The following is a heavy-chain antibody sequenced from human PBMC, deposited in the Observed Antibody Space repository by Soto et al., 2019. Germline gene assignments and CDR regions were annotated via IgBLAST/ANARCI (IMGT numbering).Heavy chain of an antibody. CDR1: GFTFSSYA. J-gene: IGHJ4*02. Sequence: PGGSLRLSCAASGFTFSSYAMHWVRQAPGKGLEWVAVISYDGSNKYYADSVKGRFTISRDNSKNTLYLQMNSLRAEDTAVYYCARSAYYYDSSGPIFDYWGQGTLVTVSS. CDR2: ISYDGSNK. V-gene: IGHV3-30-3*01. D-gene: IGHD3-22*01. CDR3: ARSAYYYDSSGPIFDY.